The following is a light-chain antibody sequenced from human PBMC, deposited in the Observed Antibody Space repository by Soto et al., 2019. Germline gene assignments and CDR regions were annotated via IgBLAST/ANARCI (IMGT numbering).Light chain of an antibody. CDR1: SSDVGGYNY. CDR3: SSHAGINNVV. V-gene: IGLV2-8*01. J-gene: IGLJ3*02. CDR2: EVT. Sequence: SVLTQPPSASGSPGQSVTISCTGTSSDVGGYNYVSWYQQHPGKAPKLMIYEVTKRPSGVPDRFSGSKSGNTASLTVSGLLAEDEADYYCSSHAGINNVVFGGGTKVTVL.